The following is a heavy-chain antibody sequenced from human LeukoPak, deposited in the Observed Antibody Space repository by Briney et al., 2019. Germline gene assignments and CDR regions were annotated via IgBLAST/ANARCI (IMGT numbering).Heavy chain of an antibody. CDR3: ARTAFASGLYGDGFDV. J-gene: IGHJ3*01. D-gene: IGHD6-25*01. CDR1: GYTFTNDD. V-gene: IGHV1-8*01. CDR2: MNLYSGDV. Sequence: GASVKVSCKXSGYTFTNDDINWVRRAPGHGLEWMGWMNLYSGDVGYAQKFQGRVTMIRNISETTAYMELSSLRSEDTAVYFCARTAFASGLYGDGFDVWGQGTLVTVSS.